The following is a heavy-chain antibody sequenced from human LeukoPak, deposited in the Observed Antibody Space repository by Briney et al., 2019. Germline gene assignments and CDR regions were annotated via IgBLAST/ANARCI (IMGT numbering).Heavy chain of an antibody. CDR3: ARAGVGVTILDY. Sequence: PGGSLRLSCAASGFTFSGSRMTWVRQTPGKGPELVAHINPDGNEQFYMDPVKGRFSITRDNAANSVYLQMNSLRVEDMALYYCARAGVGVTILDYWGQGTLVTVSS. D-gene: IGHD3-10*01. V-gene: IGHV3-7*01. CDR2: INPDGNEQ. J-gene: IGHJ4*02. CDR1: GFTFSGSR.